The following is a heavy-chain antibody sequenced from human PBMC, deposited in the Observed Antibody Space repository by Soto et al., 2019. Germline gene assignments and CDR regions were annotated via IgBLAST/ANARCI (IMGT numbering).Heavy chain of an antibody. V-gene: IGHV3-21*01. D-gene: IGHD4-4*01. CDR2: ISSSSSYI. CDR3: ARDIDYIGEFDY. CDR1: GFTFSSYS. J-gene: IGHJ4*02. Sequence: GGSPRLSCAASGFTFSSYSMNWVRQAPGKGLEWVSSISSSSSYIYYADSVKGRFTISRDNAKNSLYLQMNSLRAEDTAVYYCARDIDYIGEFDYWGQGTLVTVSS.